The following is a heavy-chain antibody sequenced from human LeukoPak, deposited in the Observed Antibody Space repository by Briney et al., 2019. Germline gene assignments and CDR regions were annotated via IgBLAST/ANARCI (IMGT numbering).Heavy chain of an antibody. V-gene: IGHV3-30*04. CDR3: ARPSPPGDGYNPPDH. CDR2: ISHDGRTK. CDR1: GFNFDNFA. D-gene: IGHD5-24*01. Sequence: GKSLTLSCVVSGFNFDNFAKHWVRQPLGKGLEWVAVISHDGRTKYYADSMKGRITISRDNSKNTLFLQMNNLRSEDTAVYFCARPSPPGDGYNPPDHWGQGTLVTVSS. J-gene: IGHJ4*02.